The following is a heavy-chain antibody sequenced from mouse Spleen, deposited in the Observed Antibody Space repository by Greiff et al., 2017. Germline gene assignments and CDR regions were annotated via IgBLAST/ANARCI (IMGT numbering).Heavy chain of an antibody. Sequence: EVQLQQSGAELVRPGASVKLSCTASGFNIKDDYMHWVKQRPEQGLEWIGWIDPENGDTEYASKFQGKATITADTSSNTAYLQLSSLTSEDTAVYYCTRGVVRYFDVWGTGTTVTVSS. CDR3: TRGVVRYFDV. V-gene: IGHV14-4*01. CDR1: GFNIKDDY. CDR2: IDPENGDT. D-gene: IGHD1-1*01. J-gene: IGHJ1*03.